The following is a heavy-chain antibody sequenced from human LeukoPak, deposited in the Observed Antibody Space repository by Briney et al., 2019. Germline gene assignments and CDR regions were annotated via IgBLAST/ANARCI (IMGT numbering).Heavy chain of an antibody. CDR1: GDSISSYY. CDR2: IYTSGST. CDR3: ARDNGDPPLDS. V-gene: IGHV4-4*07. Sequence: PSETLSLTCTVSGDSISSYYWSWIRQPAGKGLEWIGRIYTSGSTNCNPSLKSRVTMSVDTSKNQLSLKLNSVTAADTAVYYCARDNGDPPLDSWGQGTLVPVSS. J-gene: IGHJ4*02. D-gene: IGHD4-17*01.